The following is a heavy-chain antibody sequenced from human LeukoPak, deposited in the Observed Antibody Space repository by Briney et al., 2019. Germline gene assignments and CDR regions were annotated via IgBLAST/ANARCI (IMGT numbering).Heavy chain of an antibody. Sequence: SENLSLTCTVSGGSISGSTYYWGWIRQPPGKGLEWIGSIYYSGSTYYNPSLKSRVTISVDTSKTQFSLNLMSMTAADTAVYYCVTSLGAAAGRSWFDPWGQGTLVTVSS. V-gene: IGHV4-39*07. J-gene: IGHJ5*02. CDR1: GGSISGSTYY. D-gene: IGHD6-13*01. CDR3: VTSLGAAAGRSWFDP. CDR2: IYYSGST.